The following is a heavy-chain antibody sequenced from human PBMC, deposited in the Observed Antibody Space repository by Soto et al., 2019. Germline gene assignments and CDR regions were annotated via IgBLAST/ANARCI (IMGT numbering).Heavy chain of an antibody. CDR2: ISAYNGNT. Sequence: ASVKVSCKASGYTFTSYGISWVRQAPGQGLEWMGWISAYNGNTNYAQKLQGRVTMTTDTSTSTAYMELRSLRSDDTAVYYCAAQNWNYVWNWFDPWGQGTLVTVSS. J-gene: IGHJ5*02. CDR3: AAQNWNYVWNWFDP. V-gene: IGHV1-18*01. CDR1: GYTFTSYG. D-gene: IGHD1-7*01.